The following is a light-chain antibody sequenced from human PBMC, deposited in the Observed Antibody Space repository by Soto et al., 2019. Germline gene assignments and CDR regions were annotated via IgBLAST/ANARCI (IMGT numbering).Light chain of an antibody. Sequence: DIRMTQSPSPLSASVGDRVTITCRASQSISSWLAWYQQKPGKAPKLLIYKASSLQSGVPSRFSGSGSGTEFTLTISSLQPDDFATYYCQQYDSYPLTFGGGTKVEIK. CDR2: KAS. CDR3: QQYDSYPLT. CDR1: QSISSW. V-gene: IGKV1-5*03. J-gene: IGKJ4*01.